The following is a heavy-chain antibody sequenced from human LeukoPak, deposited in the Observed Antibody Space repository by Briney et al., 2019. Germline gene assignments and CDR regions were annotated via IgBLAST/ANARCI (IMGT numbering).Heavy chain of an antibody. CDR1: GFTFSSYA. CDR2: ISGSGGST. CDR3: AKVPSGNPLGNMDV. J-gene: IGHJ6*03. V-gene: IGHV3-23*01. D-gene: IGHD4-23*01. Sequence: PGGSLRLSCAASGFTFSSYAMSWVRQAPGKGLEWVSAISGSGGSTYYADSVKGRSTISRDNSRNTLYLQMNSLRAEDTAVYYCAKVPSGNPLGNMDVWGKGTTVTVSS.